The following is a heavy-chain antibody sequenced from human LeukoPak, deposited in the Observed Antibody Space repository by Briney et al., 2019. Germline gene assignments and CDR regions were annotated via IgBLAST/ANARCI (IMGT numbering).Heavy chain of an antibody. V-gene: IGHV4-34*01. D-gene: IGHD2-2*01. CDR1: GGSFSGYY. Sequence: PSETLSLTCAVYGGSFSGYYWSWIRQPPGKGLEWIGEINHSGSTNYNQSRKSRVTISVDTSKNQFSLKLSSVTAADTAVYYCARGRIVVVPAALFGRNKYYMDVWGKGTTVTVSS. CDR3: ARGRIVVVPAALFGRNKYYMDV. J-gene: IGHJ6*03. CDR2: INHSGST.